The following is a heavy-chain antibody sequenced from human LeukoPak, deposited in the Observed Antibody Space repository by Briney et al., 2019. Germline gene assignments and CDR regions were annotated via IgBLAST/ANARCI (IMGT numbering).Heavy chain of an antibody. J-gene: IGHJ4*02. D-gene: IGHD3-22*01. CDR1: GFTFSNYW. CDR3: AKVPLYTYYYDSSGFRRDY. CDR2: IKQDGSAK. Sequence: GGSLRLSCAASGFTFSNYWMTWVRQVPGKGLEWVANIKQDGSAKYYVDSVKGRFTISRDNAKNSVYLQMNSLRVVDTAVYYCAKVPLYTYYYDSSGFRRDYWGQGTLVTVSS. V-gene: IGHV3-7*03.